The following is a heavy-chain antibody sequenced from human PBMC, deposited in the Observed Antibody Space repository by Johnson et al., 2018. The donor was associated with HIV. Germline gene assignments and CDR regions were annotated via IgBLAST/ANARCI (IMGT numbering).Heavy chain of an antibody. CDR3: AKDRGGYYDSSGYGAFDI. J-gene: IGHJ3*02. Sequence: QVQLVESGGGVVQPGRSLRLSCAASGFTFTYYGMHWVRQAPGKGLEWVAFIRYDGSNKYYADSVKGRFTISSDNSKNTLYLQMNSLRAEDTGVYYCAKDRGGYYDSSGYGAFDIWGQGTMVTVSS. D-gene: IGHD3-22*01. CDR1: GFTFTYYG. CDR2: IRYDGSNK. V-gene: IGHV3-30*02.